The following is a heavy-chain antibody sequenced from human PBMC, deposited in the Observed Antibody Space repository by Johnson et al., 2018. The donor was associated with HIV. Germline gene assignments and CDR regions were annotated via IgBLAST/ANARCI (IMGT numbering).Heavy chain of an antibody. Sequence: QVQLVESGGGVVQPGRSLRLSCAASGFTFSSYAMHWVRQAPGKGLEWVAVISYDGSNKYYADSGKGRFTISRDNSKNPLYLQMNSLRAEDTAVYYCAKDVAFRDDAFDIWGQGTMVTVSS. J-gene: IGHJ3*02. V-gene: IGHV3-30-3*01. CDR2: ISYDGSNK. CDR3: AKDVAFRDDAFDI. D-gene: IGHD2-21*01. CDR1: GFTFSSYA.